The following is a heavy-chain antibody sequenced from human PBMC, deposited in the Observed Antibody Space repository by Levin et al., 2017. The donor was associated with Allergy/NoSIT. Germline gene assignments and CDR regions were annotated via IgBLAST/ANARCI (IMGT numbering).Heavy chain of an antibody. CDR1: GGSFSGYY. J-gene: IGHJ4*02. CDR2: INHSGST. CDR3: ARGADYADY. Sequence: SETLSLTCAVYGGSFSGYYWSWIRQSPGKGLEWIGEINHSGSTNYNPSLKSRVTISVDTSKNKFSLMLSSVTAADTAVYYCARGADYADYWGQGTLVTVSS. V-gene: IGHV4-34*01. D-gene: IGHD4-17*01.